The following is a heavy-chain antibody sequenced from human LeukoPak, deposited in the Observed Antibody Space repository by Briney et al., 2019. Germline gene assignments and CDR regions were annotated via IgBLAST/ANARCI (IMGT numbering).Heavy chain of an antibody. CDR2: ISSSSSYI. J-gene: IGHJ6*03. V-gene: IGHV3-21*01. Sequence: PGGSLRLSCAASGFTFSSYSMNWVRQAPGKGLEWVSSISSSSSYIYYADSVKGRFTISRDNAKNSLYLQMNSLRAEDTAVYYCARGFMRDPFYYFYYMDVWGKGTTVTVSS. D-gene: IGHD3-16*01. CDR3: ARGFMRDPFYYFYYMDV. CDR1: GFTFSSYS.